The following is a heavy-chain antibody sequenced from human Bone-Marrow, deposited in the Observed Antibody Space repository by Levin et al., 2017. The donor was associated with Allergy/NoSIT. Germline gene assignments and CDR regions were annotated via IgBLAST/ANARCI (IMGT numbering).Heavy chain of an antibody. Sequence: KSSETLSLTCTVSGGSISSYYWSWIRQPPGKGLEWIGYIYYSGRTNYNPSLKSRVTISVDTSKNQFSLRLSSVTAADTAVYYCTRVTDSGWSDYWGQGTLATVSS. CDR2: IYYSGRT. V-gene: IGHV4-59*01. CDR1: GGSISSYY. J-gene: IGHJ4*02. D-gene: IGHD6-19*01. CDR3: TRVTDSGWSDY.